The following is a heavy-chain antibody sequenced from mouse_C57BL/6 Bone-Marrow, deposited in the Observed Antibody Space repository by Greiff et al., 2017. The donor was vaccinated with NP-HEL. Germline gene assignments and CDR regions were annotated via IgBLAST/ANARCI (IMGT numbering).Heavy chain of an antibody. V-gene: IGHV14-4*01. CDR1: GFNIKDDY. CDR3: TMRDYYGSSYNWYFDV. J-gene: IGHJ1*03. Sequence: DVKLVESGAELVRPGASVKLSCTASGFNIKDDYMHWVKQRPEQGLEWIGWIDPENGDTEYASKFQGKATITADTSSNTAYLQLSSLTSEDTAVYYCTMRDYYGSSYNWYFDVWGTGTTVTVSS. D-gene: IGHD1-1*01. CDR2: IDPENGDT.